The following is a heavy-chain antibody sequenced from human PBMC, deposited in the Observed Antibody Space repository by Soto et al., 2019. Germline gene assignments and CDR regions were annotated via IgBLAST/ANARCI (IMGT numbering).Heavy chain of an antibody. J-gene: IGHJ4*02. V-gene: IGHV3-21*01. CDR3: AREDSIIIPAVSDF. CDR2: ISKSDYT. D-gene: IGHD2-2*01. CDR1: GFAFNNYG. Sequence: GGSLRLSSTVSGFAFNNYGINWVRQAPGKGLEWVSSISKSDYTYYSDSVKGRFTISRDNAKNSVSLQMNTLRVEDTAVYYCAREDSIIIPAVSDFWGPGTLVPVSP.